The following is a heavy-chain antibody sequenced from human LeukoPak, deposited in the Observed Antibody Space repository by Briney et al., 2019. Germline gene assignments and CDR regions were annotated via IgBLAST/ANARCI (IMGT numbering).Heavy chain of an antibody. CDR3: TRMIAGHDY. J-gene: IGHJ4*02. CDR2: INHSGYT. D-gene: IGHD2-21*01. V-gene: IGHV4-34*01. Sequence: PSETLSLTCAVSGVSFDDYYWSWVRQTPGKGLEWIGEINHSGYTNDSPSLKSRVTLSIDTSRKQFSLNLRSVTVADTGIYYCTRMIAGHDYWGQGTLVTVSS. CDR1: GVSFDDYY.